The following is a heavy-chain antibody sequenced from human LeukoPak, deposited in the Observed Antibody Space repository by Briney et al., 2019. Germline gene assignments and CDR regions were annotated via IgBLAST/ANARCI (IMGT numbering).Heavy chain of an antibody. V-gene: IGHV1-46*01. Sequence: ASVKVSCKASGYTFTNYYMHWVRQAPGQGLEWMGLINPSGGSTSYAEKFQGRVIMTRDMSTTTDYMELSSLRSEDTAVYYCASPSGYCSSTSCRYYYYYMDVWGKGTTVTVSS. CDR1: GYTFTNYY. CDR3: ASPSGYCSSTSCRYYYYYMDV. J-gene: IGHJ6*03. D-gene: IGHD2-2*01. CDR2: INPSGGST.